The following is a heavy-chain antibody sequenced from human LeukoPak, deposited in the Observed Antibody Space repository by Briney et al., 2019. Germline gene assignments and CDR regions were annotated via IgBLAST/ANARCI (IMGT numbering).Heavy chain of an antibody. V-gene: IGHV3-30-3*01. D-gene: IGHD7-27*01. Sequence: GGSLRLSCAASGFTFSSYAMHWVRQAPGKGLEWVAVISYDGSNKYYADSVKGRLTISRDNSKNTLYLQMNSLRAEDTAVYYCARDSMELGRYAFDIWGQGTMVTVSS. CDR2: ISYDGSNK. J-gene: IGHJ3*02. CDR1: GFTFSSYA. CDR3: ARDSMELGRYAFDI.